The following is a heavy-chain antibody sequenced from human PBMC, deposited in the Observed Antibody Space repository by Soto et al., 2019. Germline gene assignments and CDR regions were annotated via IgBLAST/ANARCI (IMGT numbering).Heavy chain of an antibody. CDR1: GYTFTSYA. Sequence: SVKGSCNASGYTFTSYAMHWVRQAPVQRLEWMGWINAGNGNTKYSQKFQGRVTITRDTSASTAYMELSSLRSEDTAVYYCARVGAAAGPYYFDYWGQGTLVTVAS. CDR2: INAGNGNT. J-gene: IGHJ4*02. V-gene: IGHV1-3*01. D-gene: IGHD6-13*01. CDR3: ARVGAAAGPYYFDY.